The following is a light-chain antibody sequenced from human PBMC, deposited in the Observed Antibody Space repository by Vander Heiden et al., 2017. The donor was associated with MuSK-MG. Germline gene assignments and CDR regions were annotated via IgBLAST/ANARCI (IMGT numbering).Light chain of an antibody. Sequence: IQMTQSPSSLSASVGDRVTITCQASQDISNYLNWYQQKPGKAPKLLIYGASNLETGVPSRFSGSGSGTDFTFTISSLQPEDIATYYCQQDDNLPRTFGQGTKLEIK. CDR3: QQDDNLPRT. CDR1: QDISNY. CDR2: GAS. J-gene: IGKJ2*01. V-gene: IGKV1-33*01.